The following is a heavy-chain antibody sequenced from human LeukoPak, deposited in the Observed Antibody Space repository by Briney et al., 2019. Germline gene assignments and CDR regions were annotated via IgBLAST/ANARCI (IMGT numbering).Heavy chain of an antibody. V-gene: IGHV1-2*02. D-gene: IGHD3-9*01. CDR3: ARAAGGDRYYDILTGYYPMDAFDI. CDR2: INPNSGGT. J-gene: IGHJ3*02. Sequence: ASVKGFCKASGYTLTGYYMHWLRQAPGQGLEWIGCINPNSGGTNYAQKFQGRVTMTRDTSISTAYMELSRLRSDDTAVYYCARAAGGDRYYDILTGYYPMDAFDIWGQGTMVTVSS. CDR1: GYTLTGYY.